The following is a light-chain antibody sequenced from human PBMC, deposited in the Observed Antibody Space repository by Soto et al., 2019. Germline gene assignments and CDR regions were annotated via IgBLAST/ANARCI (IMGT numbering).Light chain of an antibody. J-gene: IGLJ1*01. V-gene: IGLV2-8*01. Sequence: QSVQSHPPSASWSPGHSVTISCTGTKSDIGVYDFVSWYQHHPGKAPRLIIYEVVQRPSGVPDRFSGSKSGNTASLTVSGLQAADEADYFCKSYAGSNTYVFGSGTKVTVL. CDR2: EVV. CDR3: KSYAGSNTYV. CDR1: KSDIGVYDF.